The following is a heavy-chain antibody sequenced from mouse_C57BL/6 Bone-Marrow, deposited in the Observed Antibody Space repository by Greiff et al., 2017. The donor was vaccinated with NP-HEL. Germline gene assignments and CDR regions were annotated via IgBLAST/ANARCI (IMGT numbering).Heavy chain of an antibody. CDR1: GFNIKNTY. Sequence: VQLKESVAELVRPGASVKLSCTASGFNIKNTYMHWVKQRPEQGLEWIGRIDPANGNTKYAPKFQGKATITADTSSNTAYLQLSSLTSEDTAIYYGARSLYYYGKGAFAYWGQGTLVTVSA. J-gene: IGHJ3*01. V-gene: IGHV14-3*01. CDR3: ARSLYYYGKGAFAY. CDR2: IDPANGNT. D-gene: IGHD1-1*01.